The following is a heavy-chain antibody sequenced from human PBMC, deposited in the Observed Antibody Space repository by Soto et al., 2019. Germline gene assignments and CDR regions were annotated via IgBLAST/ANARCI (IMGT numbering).Heavy chain of an antibody. CDR2: MIPTFSTS. D-gene: IGHD1-7*01. Sequence: SVHVSFKASGGTFSRYTISWVSQAACQGLECMGGMIPTFSTSNYKQKYQGRVTITAYESTSTAYMELSSLRTEDTAVYYCARGPTGTTAEVSYYGMDVWGQGTTVTVSS. J-gene: IGHJ6*02. V-gene: IGHV1-69*13. CDR3: ARGPTGTTAEVSYYGMDV. CDR1: GGTFSRYT.